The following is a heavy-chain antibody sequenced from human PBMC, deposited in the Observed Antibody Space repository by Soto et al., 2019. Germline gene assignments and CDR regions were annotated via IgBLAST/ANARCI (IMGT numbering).Heavy chain of an antibody. J-gene: IGHJ5*02. V-gene: IGHV1-3*01. CDR3: ARTPMNRGVIGALDP. D-gene: IGHD3-10*01. CDR1: GYIFINYA. CDR2: INAGKGDT. Sequence: ASVKVSCKASGYIFINYAIHWVRQAPGQGLEWMGWINAGKGDTIYSQKFQDRITINRDTSASTAYMELGRLRPEDMAVYYCARTPMNRGVIGALDPWGQGTLVTVTS.